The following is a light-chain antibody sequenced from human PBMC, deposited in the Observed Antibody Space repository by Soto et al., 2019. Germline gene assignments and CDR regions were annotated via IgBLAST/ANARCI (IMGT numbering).Light chain of an antibody. CDR2: GVS. J-gene: IGLJ1*01. CDR3: SSYTDSSTL. CDR1: SSDVGSYNF. Sequence: QSVLTQPASVSGSPGQSIPISCTGTSSDVGSYNFVSWYPQHPGKAPKLMIYGVSDRPSGISSRFSGSKSGNTASLTIAGLQTEDEADYYCSSYTDSSTLFGTGTKLTVL. V-gene: IGLV2-14*01.